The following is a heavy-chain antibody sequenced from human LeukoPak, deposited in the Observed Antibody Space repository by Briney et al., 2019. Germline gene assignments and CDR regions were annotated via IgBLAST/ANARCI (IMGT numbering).Heavy chain of an antibody. V-gene: IGHV4-34*01. J-gene: IGHJ4*02. CDR1: VGSFSGYY. CDR2: INHSGST. CDR3: ARRVLYYGSGSYFTVGPWGHFDY. Sequence: SETLSLTCAVYVGSFSGYYWSWIRQPPGKGLEWIGEINHSGSTNYNSSLKSRVTISVDTSKNQFSLKLSSVTAADTAVYYCARRVLYYGSGSYFTVGPWGHFDYWGQGTLVTVSS. D-gene: IGHD3-10*01.